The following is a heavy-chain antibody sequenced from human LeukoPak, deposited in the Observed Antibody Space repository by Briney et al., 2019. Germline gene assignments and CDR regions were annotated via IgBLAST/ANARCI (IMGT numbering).Heavy chain of an antibody. V-gene: IGHV3-30*18. CDR1: GFTFSSHG. J-gene: IGHJ4*02. Sequence: GRSLRLSCAASGFTFSSHGMHWVRHAPGKGLEWVASISYDGSNRHYADSVKGRVTISRDNSKNTLYLQMNSLRTEDTSIYYCAKEELRYFAYWGQGTLVTVSS. CDR2: ISYDGSNR. D-gene: IGHD3-10*01. CDR3: AKEELRYFAY.